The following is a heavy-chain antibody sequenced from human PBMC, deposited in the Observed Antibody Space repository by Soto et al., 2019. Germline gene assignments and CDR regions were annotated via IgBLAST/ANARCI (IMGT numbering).Heavy chain of an antibody. J-gene: IGHJ4*02. V-gene: IGHV4-59*01. CDR3: ARGGGYCSSTSCSSFDY. D-gene: IGHD2-2*01. CDR1: GGSISSYY. Sequence: TSETLSLTCTVSGGSISSYYWSWIRQPPGKGLEWIGYIYYSGSTNYNPSLKSRVTISVDTSKNQFSLKLSSVTAADTAVYYCARGGGYCSSTSCSSFDYWGQGTLVTVSS. CDR2: IYYSGST.